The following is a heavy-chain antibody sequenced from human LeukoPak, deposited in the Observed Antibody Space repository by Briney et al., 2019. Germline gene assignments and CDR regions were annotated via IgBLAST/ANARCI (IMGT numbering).Heavy chain of an antibody. D-gene: IGHD2-2*01. J-gene: IGHJ4*02. CDR3: ARGQGGGYCSSTSCYRLFDY. CDR2: INHSGST. Sequence: SETLSLTCAVYGGSFSGYYWSWIRQPPGKGLEWIGEINHSGSTNYNPSLKSRVTISVDTSKNQFSLKLSSVTAADTAVYYCARGQGGGYCSSTSCYRLFDYWGQGTLVTVSS. V-gene: IGHV4-34*01. CDR1: GGSFSGYY.